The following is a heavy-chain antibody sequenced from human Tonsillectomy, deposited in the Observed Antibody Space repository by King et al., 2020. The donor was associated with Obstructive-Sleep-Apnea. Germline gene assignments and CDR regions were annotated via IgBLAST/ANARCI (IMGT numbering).Heavy chain of an antibody. V-gene: IGHV4-30-4*01. CDR2: ILYSGST. CDR1: GGSFSSGEYY. J-gene: IGHJ4*02. D-gene: IGHD5-24*01. Sequence: VQLQESGPGLVKPSQPLSLTCTVSGGSFSSGEYYWTWSRHPPGKGLEWVGYILYSGSTYYIPSLNSRATISLDTSKNQFSLKVNSMTDADTAVYYCARKGKWLQSLPFDYWGQGTLVTVSA. CDR3: ARKGKWLQSLPFDY.